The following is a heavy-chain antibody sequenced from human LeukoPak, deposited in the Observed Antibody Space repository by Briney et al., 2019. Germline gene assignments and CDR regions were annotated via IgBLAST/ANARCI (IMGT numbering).Heavy chain of an antibody. J-gene: IGHJ6*02. CDR3: ARDVGIAAAGYYYYYGMDV. Sequence: SETLSLTCTVSGGSISSNYWSWIRQPPGKGLEWIGYIYYSGSTNYNPSLKSRVTISVDTSKNQFSLRLSSVTAADTAVYYCARDVGIAAAGYYYYYGMDVWGQGTTVIVSS. CDR2: IYYSGST. V-gene: IGHV4-59*01. CDR1: GGSISSNY. D-gene: IGHD6-13*01.